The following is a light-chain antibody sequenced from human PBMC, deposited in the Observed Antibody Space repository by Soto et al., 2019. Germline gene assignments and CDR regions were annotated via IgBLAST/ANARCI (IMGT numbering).Light chain of an antibody. CDR1: SSDVGDYNY. V-gene: IGLV2-8*01. J-gene: IGLJ2*01. Sequence: QSALTQPPSASGSPGQSVTIPCTGTSSDVGDYNYVSWYQQHPGKVPKLIIYEVNKRPSGVPDRFSGSKSGNTASLTVSGLQAEDEADYYCSSFVGSPVVFGVGTKLTVL. CDR3: SSFVGSPVV. CDR2: EVN.